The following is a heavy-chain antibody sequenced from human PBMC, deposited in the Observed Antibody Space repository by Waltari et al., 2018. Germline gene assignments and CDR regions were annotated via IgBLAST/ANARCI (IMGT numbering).Heavy chain of an antibody. CDR1: GFTFKNHE. D-gene: IGHD3-22*01. CDR2: ISRSGTSM. CDR3: ARDSYYYDSSTYYYSGTTDY. J-gene: IGHJ4*02. V-gene: IGHV3-48*03. Sequence: EVQLVESGGGLVQPGGSLRLSCTASGFTFKNHEMNWVRQAPGKGLEGVSYISRSGTSMLYADSERGRFTISRDNAKNSLFLQMKSLRAEDTAVYFCARDSYYYDSSTYYYSGTTDYWGQGTLVTVSS.